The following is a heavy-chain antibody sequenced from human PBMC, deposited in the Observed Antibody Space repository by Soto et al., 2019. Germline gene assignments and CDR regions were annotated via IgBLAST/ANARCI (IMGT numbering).Heavy chain of an antibody. J-gene: IGHJ4*02. CDR1: GYTFTGYY. Sequence: ASVKVSCKASGYTFTGYYIHWVRQAPGQGLEWMGWINPNSGGTNYAQKFHGWVTMTRDTSISTAYMELSRLRSADTAVYYCARDLGYCSNGVCYNTYYFDYWGQGTLVTVSS. CDR3: ARDLGYCSNGVCYNTYYFDY. V-gene: IGHV1-2*04. D-gene: IGHD2-8*01. CDR2: INPNSGGT.